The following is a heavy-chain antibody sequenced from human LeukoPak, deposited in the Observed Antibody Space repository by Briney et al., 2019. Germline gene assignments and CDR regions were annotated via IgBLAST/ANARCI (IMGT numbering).Heavy chain of an antibody. D-gene: IGHD2-2*01. CDR2: ISSNGGST. Sequence: GGSLRLSCSASGFPFNSYAMHWVRQAPGKGLEYVSAISSNGGSTYYADSVKGRFTISRDNSKNTLYLQMSSLRAEDTAVYYCVKRTYCSSTSCAYELDYWGQGTLVTVSS. V-gene: IGHV3-64D*06. CDR3: VKRTYCSSTSCAYELDY. CDR1: GFPFNSYA. J-gene: IGHJ4*02.